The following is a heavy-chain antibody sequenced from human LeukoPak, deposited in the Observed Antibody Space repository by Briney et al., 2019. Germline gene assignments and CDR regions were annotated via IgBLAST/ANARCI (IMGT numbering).Heavy chain of an antibody. CDR3: ARASGYSYH. CDR2: IYHSGST. J-gene: IGHJ5*02. V-gene: IGHV4-38-2*02. D-gene: IGHD5-18*01. Sequence: SETLSLTCTVSGYSISSGYYWGWIRQPPGKGLEWIGSIYHSGSTYYNPSLKSRVTISVDTSKNQFSLTLSSVTAADTAVYYCARASGYSYHWGQGTLVTVSS. CDR1: GYSISSGYY.